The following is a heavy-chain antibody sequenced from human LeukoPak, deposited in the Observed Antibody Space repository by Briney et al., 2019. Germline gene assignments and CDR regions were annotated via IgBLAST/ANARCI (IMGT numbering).Heavy chain of an antibody. CDR3: AREAVGAIYFDY. CDR1: GFTFSSYA. J-gene: IGHJ4*02. V-gene: IGHV3-30-3*01. Sequence: QPGGSLSLSCAASGFTFSSYAMHWVRQAPGKGLEWVAIISYDGSLKYYADSVKGRFHISRDNAKKPLYLQRSSLRTEDTAVYYCAREAVGAIYFDYWGRGALVPVSS. D-gene: IGHD1-26*01. CDR2: ISYDGSLK.